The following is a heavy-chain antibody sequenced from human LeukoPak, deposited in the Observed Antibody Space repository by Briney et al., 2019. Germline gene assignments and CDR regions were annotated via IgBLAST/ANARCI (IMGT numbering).Heavy chain of an antibody. J-gene: IGHJ6*02. V-gene: IGHV3-30*03. CDR1: GFTFSSYG. CDR2: ISYDGSNK. CDR3: TSDSPDYGMDV. Sequence: GGSLRLSCAASGFTFSSYGMHWVRQAPGKGLEWVAVISYDGSNKYYADSVKGRFTISRDNSKNTLYLQMNSLRAEDTAVYYCTSDSPDYGMDVWGQGTTVIVSS.